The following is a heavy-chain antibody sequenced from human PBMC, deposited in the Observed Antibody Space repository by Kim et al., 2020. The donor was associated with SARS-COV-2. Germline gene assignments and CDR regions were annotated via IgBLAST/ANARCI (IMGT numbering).Heavy chain of an antibody. CDR3: AKDIDSSSSVAYFDY. D-gene: IGHD6-6*01. Sequence: GGSLRLSCAASGFTFSSYAMSWVRQAPGKGLEWVSAISGSGGSTYYADSVKGRFTISRDNSKNTLYLQMNSLRAEDTAVYYCAKDIDSSSSVAYFDYWGQGTLVPVSS. J-gene: IGHJ4*02. V-gene: IGHV3-23*01. CDR2: ISGSGGST. CDR1: GFTFSSYA.